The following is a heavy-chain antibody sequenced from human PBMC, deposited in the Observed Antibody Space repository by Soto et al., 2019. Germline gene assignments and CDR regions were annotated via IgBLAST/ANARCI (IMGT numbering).Heavy chain of an antibody. Sequence: SETLSLTCGVSGYSISSGYFWVWIRQPPGKGLEWMGSIYYTGSTYYNPSLLTRITISVDTSKNQFSLKLSSVTAADTALYYCAREYYDFWSGEYHNGMDVWGPGTTVTVSS. CDR3: AREYYDFWSGEYHNGMDV. J-gene: IGHJ6*02. D-gene: IGHD3-3*01. V-gene: IGHV4-38-2*02. CDR1: GYSISSGYF. CDR2: IYYTGST.